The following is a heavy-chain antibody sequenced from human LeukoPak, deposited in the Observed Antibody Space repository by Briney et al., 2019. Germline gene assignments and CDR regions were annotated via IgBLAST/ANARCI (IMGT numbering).Heavy chain of an antibody. CDR1: GGSISSYY. CDR2: IYYSGST. J-gene: IGHJ3*02. D-gene: IGHD6-13*01. CDR3: ARRKLIAAAGHDAFDI. V-gene: IGHV4-59*08. Sequence: PSETLSLTCTVSGGSISSYYWSWIRQPPGKGLEWIGYIYYSGSTNYNPSLKSRVTISVDTSKNQFSLKLSSVTAADTAVYYCARRKLIAAAGHDAFDIWGQGTMVTVSS.